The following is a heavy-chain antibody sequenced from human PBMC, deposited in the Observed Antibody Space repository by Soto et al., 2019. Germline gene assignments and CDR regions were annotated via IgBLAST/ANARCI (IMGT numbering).Heavy chain of an antibody. D-gene: IGHD2-2*02. V-gene: IGHV4-4*02. CDR3: ATLPPRIVAVLLPIPT. CDR2: IYHSGGA. CDR1: GGSMSRNNW. J-gene: IGHJ5*02. Sequence: SESLAVKWGVSGGSMSRNNWWSWVRQVPGKGLEWIGGIYHSGGASYNPSLKGRVTITIDKPNNQFSLKLNSVTAADTAVYYCATLPPRIVAVLLPIPTWGRGTLVTVSS.